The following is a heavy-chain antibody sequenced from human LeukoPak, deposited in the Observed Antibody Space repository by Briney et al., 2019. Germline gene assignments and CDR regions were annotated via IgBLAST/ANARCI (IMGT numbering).Heavy chain of an antibody. Sequence: HPGGSLRLSCAASGFTFSNYGLSWVRQAPGQGLEWVSSISDSSGDRTPYADSVKGRFTISRDNSKNTLYLQMNSLRVEDTAIYYCAKDPRLCGGDCFTTIDFWGQGTMVTVSP. J-gene: IGHJ3*01. D-gene: IGHD2-21*02. V-gene: IGHV3-23*01. CDR3: AKDPRLCGGDCFTTIDF. CDR1: GFTFSNYG. CDR2: ISDSSGDRT.